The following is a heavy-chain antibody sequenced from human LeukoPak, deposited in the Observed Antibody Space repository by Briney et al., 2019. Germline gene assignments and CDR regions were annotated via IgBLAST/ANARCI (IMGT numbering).Heavy chain of an antibody. CDR2: IYTSGST. J-gene: IGHJ3*02. CDR3: ARAPCSSTSCYGNGAFDI. CDR1: GGSISSGSYY. D-gene: IGHD2-2*01. Sequence: PSETLSLTCTVSGGSISSGSYYWSWIRQPAGKGLEWIGRIYTSGSTNYNPSLKSRLTISVGTSKSQFSLKLSSVTAADTAVYYCARAPCSSTSCYGNGAFDIWGQGTMVTVSS. V-gene: IGHV4-61*02.